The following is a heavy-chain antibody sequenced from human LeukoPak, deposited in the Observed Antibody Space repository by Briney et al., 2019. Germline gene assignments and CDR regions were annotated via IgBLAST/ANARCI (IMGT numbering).Heavy chain of an antibody. J-gene: IGHJ3*02. Sequence: PGGSLRLSCVASGSTSRENYMDGPAHSPGRGRGGVGRIRKKTNGYTTEYAASVRGRFTISRDDSRNSLYLQMNSLKTEDTAVYYCGRGGSYRAFDIWGQGTMVTVSS. V-gene: IGHV3-72*01. CDR2: IRKKTNGYTT. CDR3: GRGGSYRAFDI. CDR1: GSTSRENY. D-gene: IGHD1-14*01.